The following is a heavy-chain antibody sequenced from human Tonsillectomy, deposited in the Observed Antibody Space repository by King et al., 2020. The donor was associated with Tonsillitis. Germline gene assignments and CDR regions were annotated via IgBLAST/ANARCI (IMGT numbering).Heavy chain of an antibody. CDR3: ASHYDFRSGSSHGFFDL. Sequence: DVQLVESGGGLVQPGGSLRLSCAGSGFTFSSYAMSWVRQAPGKGLEWVSAISGSGGSTYYADSVKGRFTISRDNSKNTVHLLMNSLRAEDTAVYYCASHYDFRSGSSHGFFDLSGRGTLVSVSS. J-gene: IGHJ2*01. V-gene: IGHV3-23*04. CDR2: ISGSGGST. CDR1: GFTFSSYA. D-gene: IGHD3-3*01.